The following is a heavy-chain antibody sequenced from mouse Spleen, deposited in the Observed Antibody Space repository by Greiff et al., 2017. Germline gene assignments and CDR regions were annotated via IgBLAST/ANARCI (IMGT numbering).Heavy chain of an antibody. CDR3: TTPYYRYDGGH. J-gene: IGHJ2*01. V-gene: IGHV14-4*01. Sequence: VQLQQSGAELVRPGASVKLSCTASGFNIKDDYMHWVKQRPEQGLEWIGWIDPENGDTEYASKFQGKATITADTSSNTAYLQLSSLTSEDTAVYYCTTPYYRYDGGHWGQGTTLTVSS. CDR2: IDPENGDT. D-gene: IGHD2-14*01. CDR1: GFNIKDDY.